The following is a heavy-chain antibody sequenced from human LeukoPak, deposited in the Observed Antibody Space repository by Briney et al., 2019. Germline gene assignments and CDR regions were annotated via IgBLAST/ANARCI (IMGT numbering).Heavy chain of an antibody. CDR3: ARYGGSGTYFFDY. V-gene: IGHV4-39*07. D-gene: IGHD3-10*01. J-gene: IGHJ4*02. CDR2: IYDSGST. CDR1: GGSISSSSYY. Sequence: SETLSLTCTVSGGSISSSSYYWGWIRQPPGKGLEWIGYIYDSGSTYYNPSLKSRVTISLDRSKNQFSLKLTSVTAADTAVYYCARYGGSGTYFFDYWGQGTLVTVSS.